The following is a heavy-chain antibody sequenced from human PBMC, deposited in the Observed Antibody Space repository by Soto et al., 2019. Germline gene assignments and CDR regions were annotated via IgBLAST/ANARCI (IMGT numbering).Heavy chain of an antibody. CDR2: VLASGTGT. CDR3: ASVRVGY. V-gene: IGHV3-23*01. D-gene: IGHD1-26*01. Sequence: EVQLLESGGGSVQPGGSLRLSCAASGFTFSTLAMTWVRQAPGKGLEWVSSVLASGTGTYYADSVKGRFTISRDNSKNTVYLKMNSLSAEDTALYYCASVRVGYWGQGTLVTVSS. J-gene: IGHJ4*02. CDR1: GFTFSTLA.